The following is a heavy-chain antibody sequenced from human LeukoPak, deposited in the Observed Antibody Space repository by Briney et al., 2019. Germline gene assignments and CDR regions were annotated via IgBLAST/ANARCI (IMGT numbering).Heavy chain of an antibody. J-gene: IGHJ3*02. CDR2: SSAYNGNT. D-gene: IGHD2-15*01. Sequence: ASVKVSCKASGYTFTSYGISWVRQAPGQGLEWMGWSSAYNGNTNYAQKLQGRVTMTTDTSTSTAYMELRSLRSDDTAVYYCARDLWDCSGGSCYPPLGYSYGWYDAFDIRGQGTMVTVSS. CDR1: GYTFTSYG. V-gene: IGHV1-18*01. CDR3: ARDLWDCSGGSCYPPLGYSYGWYDAFDI.